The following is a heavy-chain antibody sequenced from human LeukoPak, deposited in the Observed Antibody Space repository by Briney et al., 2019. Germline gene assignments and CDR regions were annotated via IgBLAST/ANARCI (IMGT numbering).Heavy chain of an antibody. J-gene: IGHJ4*02. V-gene: IGHV3-23*01. CDR3: AKSDCGSDGCKLLNY. CDR1: GFTFTNHA. D-gene: IGHD2-21*01. CDR2: ISGSGDAT. Sequence: QAGGSLRLSCAASGFTFTNHAMSWVRQAPGKGLEWVSAISGSGDATKYADSVKGQFTISRDNFKNTVSLQMINLRAEDTAIYFCAKSDCGSDGCKLLNYWGQGILVTVSS.